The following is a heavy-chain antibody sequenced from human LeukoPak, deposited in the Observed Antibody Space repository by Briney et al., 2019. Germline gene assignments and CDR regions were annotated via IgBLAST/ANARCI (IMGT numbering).Heavy chain of an antibody. J-gene: IGHJ5*02. D-gene: IGHD4-11*01. CDR3: AKDQQSISYSP. CDR1: GFSFSSYA. V-gene: IGHV3-23*01. Sequence: GGSLRLSCATSGFSFSSYAMSWVRQAPGKGLEWISTISGSGGSTYYVDSVKGRFTISRDNSKNTLYLQMNSLRAEDTAIYYCAKDQQSISYSPWGQGTLVTVSS. CDR2: ISGSGGST.